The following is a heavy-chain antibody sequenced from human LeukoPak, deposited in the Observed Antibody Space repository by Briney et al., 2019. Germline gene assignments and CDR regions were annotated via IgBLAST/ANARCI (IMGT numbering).Heavy chain of an antibody. D-gene: IGHD6-6*01. CDR3: ASRRAAPARCFDY. CDR1: GFTFSSYA. CDR2: ISGSGGST. V-gene: IGHV3-23*01. J-gene: IGHJ4*02. Sequence: GGTLRLSCAASGFTFSSYAMSWVRQAPGKGLEWVSAISGSGGSTYYADSVKGRFTISRDNSKNTLYLQMNSLRAEDTAVYYCASRRAAPARCFDYWGQGTLVTVSS.